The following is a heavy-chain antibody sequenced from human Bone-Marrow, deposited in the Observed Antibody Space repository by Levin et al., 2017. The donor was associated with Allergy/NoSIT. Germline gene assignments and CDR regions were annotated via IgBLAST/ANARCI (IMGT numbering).Heavy chain of an antibody. V-gene: IGHV3-30*02. J-gene: IGHJ6*02. CDR1: GFTFVKYG. Sequence: GGSLRLSCAASGFTFVKYGMHWVRQLPGKGLEWVAFVSYDGKNAYYAESVRGRFTISRDNAKDRLFLQLNSLRAADTAVYFSAKDPCSSATCYGSYYYFDGFDVWGRGTTVTVSS. D-gene: IGHD2-2*01. CDR3: AKDPCSSATCYGSYYYFDGFDV. CDR2: VSYDGKNA.